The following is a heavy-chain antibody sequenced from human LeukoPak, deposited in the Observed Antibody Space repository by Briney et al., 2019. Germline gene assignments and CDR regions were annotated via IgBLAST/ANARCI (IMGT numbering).Heavy chain of an antibody. CDR2: IYYSGST. CDR3: ARAQRSWYGYYFDY. V-gene: IGHV4-31*03. J-gene: IGHJ4*02. Sequence: SETLSLTCTVSGGSISSGGYYWSWIRQHPGKGLEWIGYIYYSGSTNYNPSLKSRVTISVDTSKNQFSLKLSSVTAADTAVYYCARAQRSWYGYYFDYWGQGTLVTVSS. D-gene: IGHD6-13*01. CDR1: GGSISSGGYY.